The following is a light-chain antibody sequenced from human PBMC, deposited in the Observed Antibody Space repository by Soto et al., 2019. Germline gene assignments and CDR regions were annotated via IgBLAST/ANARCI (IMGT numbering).Light chain of an antibody. CDR1: QSVSSSY. Sequence: EIVLTQSPGTLSLSPGERATLSCRASQSVSSSYLAWYQQKPGQAPRLLIYGASSRATGIPDRFSCSGSGTDFTLTISRLEPEDFAVYYCQQYGSSPPYTFGQETKL. CDR2: GAS. V-gene: IGKV3-20*01. CDR3: QQYGSSPPYT. J-gene: IGKJ2*01.